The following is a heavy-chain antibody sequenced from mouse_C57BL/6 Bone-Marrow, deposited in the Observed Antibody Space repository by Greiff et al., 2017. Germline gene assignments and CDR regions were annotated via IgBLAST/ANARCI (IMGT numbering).Heavy chain of an antibody. CDR1: GYTFTDYY. CDR3: ARDYGSSPYWYFDV. Sequence: EVQLQQSGPELVKPGASVKISCKASGYTFTDYYMNWVKQSHGKSLEWIGDINPNNGGTSYNQKFKGKATLTVDKSSSTAYMELRSLTSEDSAVYYGARDYGSSPYWYFDVWGTGTTVTGSS. V-gene: IGHV1-26*01. D-gene: IGHD1-1*01. CDR2: INPNNGGT. J-gene: IGHJ1*03.